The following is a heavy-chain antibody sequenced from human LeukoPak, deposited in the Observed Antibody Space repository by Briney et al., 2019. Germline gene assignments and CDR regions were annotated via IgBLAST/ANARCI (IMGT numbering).Heavy chain of an antibody. D-gene: IGHD1-7*01. Sequence: SETLSLTCTVSGGSISTYYWAWIRQPPGKGLEWIGYMCCSGRTNYNLSLNSRVSVSVDRSKNQVSLRLTSVIAADTAVYYCARAEADRTFDYWGQGTLVTVSS. CDR3: ARAEADRTFDY. V-gene: IGHV4-59*01. CDR1: GGSISTYY. J-gene: IGHJ4*02. CDR2: MCCSGRT.